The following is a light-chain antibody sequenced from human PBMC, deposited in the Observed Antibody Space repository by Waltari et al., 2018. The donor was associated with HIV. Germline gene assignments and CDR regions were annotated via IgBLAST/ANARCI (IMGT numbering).Light chain of an antibody. V-gene: IGLV3-21*02. Sequence: SYVLTQAPSVSVAPGQTATISCGNIGRNSVHWYRQKPGRAPLLVVLDDVDRSSGIPARFSGARSGERATLTIRGVEAGDEADYYCQVWDRSYKEAVFGGGT. CDR1: NIGRNS. CDR3: QVWDRSYKEAV. CDR2: DDV. J-gene: IGLJ2*01.